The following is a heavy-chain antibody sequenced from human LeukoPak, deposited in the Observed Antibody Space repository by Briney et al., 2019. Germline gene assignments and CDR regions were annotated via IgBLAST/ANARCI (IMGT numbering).Heavy chain of an antibody. Sequence: PGGSLRLSCAASGFTFGDHYMSWIRQTPGRGLEWLSYITTGGSTIYYADSVKGRFTISRDNAKNSLYLQMNSLRAEDTAVYFCARDAPYHDFWGSALDVWGKGTTVTVSS. D-gene: IGHD3-3*01. J-gene: IGHJ6*04. V-gene: IGHV3-11*01. CDR2: ITTGGSTI. CDR3: ARDAPYHDFWGSALDV. CDR1: GFTFGDHY.